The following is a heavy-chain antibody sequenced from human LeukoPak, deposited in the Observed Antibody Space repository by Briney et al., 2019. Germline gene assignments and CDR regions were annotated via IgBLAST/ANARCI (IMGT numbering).Heavy chain of an antibody. CDR1: GGSISGYY. V-gene: IGHV4-59*01. Sequence: SETLSLTCTVSGGSISGYYWSWLRQPPGKGLEWIGYMYYSGSTKYNPSLKSRVTISVDTSKNQFSLKLSSVTAADTAVYYCARGYSGYDPTYFDYWGQGTLVTVSS. D-gene: IGHD5-12*01. CDR2: MYYSGST. J-gene: IGHJ4*02. CDR3: ARGYSGYDPTYFDY.